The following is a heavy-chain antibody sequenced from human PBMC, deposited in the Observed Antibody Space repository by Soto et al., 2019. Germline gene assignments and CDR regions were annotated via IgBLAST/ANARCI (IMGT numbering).Heavy chain of an antibody. Sequence: GASVKVSCKASGYTFTSYAMHCVRQAPGQRLEWVGWINAGNGNTKYSQKFQGRVTITRDTSASTAYMELSSLRSEDTAVYYCARMSPGDYGDYYYFDYWGQGTLVTVSS. D-gene: IGHD4-17*01. J-gene: IGHJ4*02. CDR1: GYTFTSYA. CDR2: INAGNGNT. CDR3: ARMSPGDYGDYYYFDY. V-gene: IGHV1-3*01.